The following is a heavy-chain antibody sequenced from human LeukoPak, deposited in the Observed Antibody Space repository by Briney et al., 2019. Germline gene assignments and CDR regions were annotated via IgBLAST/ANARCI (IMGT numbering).Heavy chain of an antibody. J-gene: IGHJ6*03. CDR3: ARDSVGATSYYYYYYMDV. D-gene: IGHD1-26*01. CDR1: GGSMTTHH. V-gene: IGHV4-59*11. Sequence: SETLSLTCTVSGGSMTTHHWNWIRQTPGKGLEWIGYVFDSGRTKENPSLKSRVTLSADTSKNQLSLRLSSVTAADTAVYYCARDSVGATSYYYYYYMDVWGKGTTVTVSS. CDR2: VFDSGRT.